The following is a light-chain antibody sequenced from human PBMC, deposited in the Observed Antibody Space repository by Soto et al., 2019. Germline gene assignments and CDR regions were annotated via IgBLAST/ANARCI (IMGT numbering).Light chain of an antibody. CDR3: QQYQSYSH. J-gene: IGKJ1*01. V-gene: IGKV1-5*03. Sequence: DIQMTQSPSTLSASVGDKVTITSRASQSMSSWLAWYQQKPGKAPKLLIYKASILESGVPSRFSGSGSGTEFTLTISSLQPDDFATYYCQQYQSYSHFGQGTKVDIK. CDR1: QSMSSW. CDR2: KAS.